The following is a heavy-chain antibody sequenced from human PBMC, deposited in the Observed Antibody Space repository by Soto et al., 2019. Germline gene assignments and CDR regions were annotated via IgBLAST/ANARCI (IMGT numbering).Heavy chain of an antibody. CDR2: IDPSDSYT. V-gene: IGHV5-10-1*01. D-gene: IGHD6-19*01. CDR1: GHSFTRYW. CDR3: ARVLRSGWYFTHFDY. J-gene: IGHJ4*02. Sequence: GESLTISCTCSGHSFTRYWISWVRQMPGKGLEWMGRIDPSDSYTNYSPSFQGHVTISADKSISTAYLQWSSLKASDTAMYYCARVLRSGWYFTHFDYWGQGTLVTVSS.